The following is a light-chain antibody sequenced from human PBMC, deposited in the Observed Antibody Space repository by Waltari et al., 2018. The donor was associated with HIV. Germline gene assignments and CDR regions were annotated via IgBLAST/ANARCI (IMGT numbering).Light chain of an antibody. CDR2: AAS. CDR3: QQSYSTPGYT. V-gene: IGKV1-39*01. J-gene: IGKJ2*01. Sequence: DIQMTQSPSSLSASVGDRVTITSRASQSISTSLTLYQQKPGKAPKLLIYAASSLQSGVPSRFSGSGSGTDFTLTISSLQPEDFATYYCQQSYSTPGYTFGQGTKLEIK. CDR1: QSISTS.